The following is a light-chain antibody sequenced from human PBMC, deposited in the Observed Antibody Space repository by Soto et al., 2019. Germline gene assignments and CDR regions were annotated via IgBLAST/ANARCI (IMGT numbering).Light chain of an antibody. J-gene: IGLJ1*01. CDR1: SSNIGAGYD. V-gene: IGLV1-40*01. CDR2: GNS. Sequence: QSVLTQPPSVSGAPGQRVTISCTGSSSNIGAGYDVHWYKQLPGTAPKLLIYGNSNRPSGVPDRFSGSKSGPSASLAITGLQAEDEADYYCQSYDSSLSGYVFGTGTKVTVL. CDR3: QSYDSSLSGYV.